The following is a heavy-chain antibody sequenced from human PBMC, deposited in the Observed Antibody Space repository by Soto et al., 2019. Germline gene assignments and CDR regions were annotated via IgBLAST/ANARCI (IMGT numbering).Heavy chain of an antibody. D-gene: IGHD3-10*01. CDR1: GYTFTSYG. J-gene: IGHJ4*02. V-gene: IGHV1-3*01. CDR3: AGSITMLRGAKYYFDY. Sequence: ASVKVSCKASGYTFTSYGISWVRQAPGQRLEWLGWINAGNGDTKYSQKFQGRVTITRDTSASTSYMEMSTLTSEDTALYYCAGSITMLRGAKYYFDYWGQGTLVTVSS. CDR2: INAGNGDT.